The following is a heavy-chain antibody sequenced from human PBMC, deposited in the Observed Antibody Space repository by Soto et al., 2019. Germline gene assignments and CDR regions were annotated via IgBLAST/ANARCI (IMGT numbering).Heavy chain of an antibody. D-gene: IGHD3-10*01. V-gene: IGHV3-21*01. CDR3: AKTSRGITMVRGVISSPPFDP. CDR1: RFTFRSFT. J-gene: IGHJ5*02. Sequence: GGSLSLSCAASRFTFRSFTINFFLQAAWKGLDCVSTISSNSAYIYYTDALRGRFTISRDNAKNSLHLQMNSLRAEDTAVYYCAKTSRGITMVRGVISSPPFDPWGQGTLVTVSS. CDR2: ISSNSAYI.